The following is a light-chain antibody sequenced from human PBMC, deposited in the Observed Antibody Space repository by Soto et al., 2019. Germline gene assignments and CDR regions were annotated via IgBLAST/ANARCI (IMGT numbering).Light chain of an antibody. Sequence: DIQMTQSPSSLSASVGDRVTITCRASQGISNYLAWYQQKPGKVPKLLIYAASTLQSGVPSRFSGSGSGTDFTLTISSLQPGDVATYYCQKYNSAPSLFGGGTKVDIK. CDR3: QKYNSAPSL. J-gene: IGKJ4*01. V-gene: IGKV1-27*01. CDR2: AAS. CDR1: QGISNY.